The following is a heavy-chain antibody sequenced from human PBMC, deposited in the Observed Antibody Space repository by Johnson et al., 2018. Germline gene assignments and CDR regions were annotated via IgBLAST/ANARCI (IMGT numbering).Heavy chain of an antibody. CDR2: ISYDGSNK. V-gene: IGHV3-30*18. CDR1: GFTFSSYG. CDR3: AKDSGTTVVTLAEYVQH. J-gene: IGHJ1*01. D-gene: IGHD4-23*01. Sequence: QVQLVESGGGVVQPGRSLRLSCAASGFTFSSYGMHWVRQAPGKGLEWVAVISYDGSNKYYADSVKGRFTISRDNSKNTLYLQMNSLRAEDTAVYYFAKDSGTTVVTLAEYVQHWGQGTLVTVSS.